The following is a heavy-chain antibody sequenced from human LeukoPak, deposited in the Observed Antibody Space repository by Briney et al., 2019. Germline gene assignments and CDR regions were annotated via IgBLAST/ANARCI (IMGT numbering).Heavy chain of an antibody. D-gene: IGHD5-18*01. CDR3: ASPAMAFIDQGRYNYYYYMDV. J-gene: IGHJ6*03. CDR2: IYHSGST. V-gene: IGHV4-38-2*02. CDR1: GYSISSGYY. Sequence: PSETLSLTCTVSGYSISSGYYWGWIRQPPGKGLEWIGSIYHSGSTYYNPSLKSRVTISVDTSKNQFSLKLSSVTAADTAVYYCASPAMAFIDQGRYNYYYYMDVWGKGTTVTVSS.